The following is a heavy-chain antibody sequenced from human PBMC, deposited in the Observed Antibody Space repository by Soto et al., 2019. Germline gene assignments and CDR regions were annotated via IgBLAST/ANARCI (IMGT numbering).Heavy chain of an antibody. CDR1: GGSISSGGYY. D-gene: IGHD2-2*01. V-gene: IGHV4-31*03. J-gene: IGHJ6*03. CDR3: ARGWGSTSDYYYYYMDV. CDR2: IYYSGST. Sequence: SETLSLTCTVSGGSISSGGYYWSWIRQHPGKGLEWIGCIYYSGSTHYNPSLKSRVTISVDTSKNQFSLKLSSVTAADTAVYYCARGWGSTSDYYYYYMDVWGKGTTVTVSS.